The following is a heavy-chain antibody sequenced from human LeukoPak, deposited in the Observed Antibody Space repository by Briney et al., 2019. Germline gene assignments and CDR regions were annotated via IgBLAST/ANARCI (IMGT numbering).Heavy chain of an antibody. CDR3: ARGPPNWGFDS. CDR2: MSPASGNT. J-gene: IGHJ4*02. CDR1: GYTFTSYD. V-gene: IGHV1-8*01. Sequence: GASVKVSCKASGYTFTSYDLNWVRRATGQGLEWMGWMSPASGNTGYAQEFQGRVTMTRDTSVSTAYVELNSLRSEDTAVYYCARGPPNWGFDSWGQGTLVTVSS. D-gene: IGHD7-27*01.